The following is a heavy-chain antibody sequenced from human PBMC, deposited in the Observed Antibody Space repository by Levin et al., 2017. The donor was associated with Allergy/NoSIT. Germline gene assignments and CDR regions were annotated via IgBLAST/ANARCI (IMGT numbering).Heavy chain of an antibody. CDR3: ARSYRTGRTSGSGESIHFDY. CDR2: IYHSGST. V-gene: IGHV4-39*02. Sequence: SETLSLTCSVSGGSISSTSYYWGWIRQPPGKGLEWIGNIYHSGSTYYNPSLKSRVTISIDTSKNHFSMKLSSVTAADTAVYYCARSYRTGRTSGSGESIHFDYWGQGILVTVSS. J-gene: IGHJ4*02. D-gene: IGHD3-10*01. CDR1: GGSISSTSYY.